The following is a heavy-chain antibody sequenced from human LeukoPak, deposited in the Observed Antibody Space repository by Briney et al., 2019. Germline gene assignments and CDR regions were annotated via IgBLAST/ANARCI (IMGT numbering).Heavy chain of an antibody. D-gene: IGHD2-15*01. CDR1: GGSISSYY. Sequence: SETLSLTCTVSGGSISSYYWSWIRQPAGKGLEWIGRVYTSGSTNNNPSLKSRVTMSVDTSKNQFSLKLSSVTGADTAVYYCARGTYCSGGSCYPYYFDYWGQGTLVTVSS. V-gene: IGHV4-4*07. CDR2: VYTSGST. CDR3: ARGTYCSGGSCYPYYFDY. J-gene: IGHJ4*02.